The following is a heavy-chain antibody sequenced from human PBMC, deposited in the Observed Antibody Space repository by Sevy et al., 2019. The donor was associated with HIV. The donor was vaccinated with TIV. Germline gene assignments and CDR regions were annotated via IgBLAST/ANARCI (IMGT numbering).Heavy chain of an antibody. J-gene: IGHJ4*02. Sequence: GGSLRLSCAASGFTFSSFGMHWVRQAPGKGLEWVVVIWYDGSSKFYADSVKGRFTISRDNSTNTLYLQMSSLRAEDTAMYYCARVTGGSGWYVFDYWGQGTLVTVSS. V-gene: IGHV3-33*01. D-gene: IGHD6-19*01. CDR3: ARVTGGSGWYVFDY. CDR1: GFTFSSFG. CDR2: IWYDGSSK.